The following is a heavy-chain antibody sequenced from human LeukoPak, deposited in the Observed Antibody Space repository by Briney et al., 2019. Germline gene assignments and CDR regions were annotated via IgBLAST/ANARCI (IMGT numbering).Heavy chain of an antibody. CDR3: AKQPTAHTVTTVFDY. V-gene: IGHV3-9*01. Sequence: GGSLRLSCAASGFTFGDYAMHWVRQAPGKGLEWVSGISWNSGSIGYADSVKGRFTISRDNAKNSLYLQMNSLRAEDTALYYCAKQPTAHTVTTVFDYWGQGTLVTVSS. CDR2: ISWNSGSI. J-gene: IGHJ4*02. D-gene: IGHD4-17*01. CDR1: GFTFGDYA.